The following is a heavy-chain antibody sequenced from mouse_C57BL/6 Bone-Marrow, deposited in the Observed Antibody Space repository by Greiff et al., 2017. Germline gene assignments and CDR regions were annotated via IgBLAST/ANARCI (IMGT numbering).Heavy chain of an antibody. J-gene: IGHJ2*01. CDR1: GFTFSSYA. Sequence: EVQLVESGGGLVKPGGSLKLSCAASGFTFSSYAMSWVRQTPEKRLEWVATISDGGSYTYSPDNVKGRFTISRDNAKNNLYLQMSHLKSEDTAMYYCARDRQGYFDYWGQGTTLTVSS. CDR3: ARDRQGYFDY. CDR2: ISDGGSYT. V-gene: IGHV5-4*01. D-gene: IGHD6-1*01.